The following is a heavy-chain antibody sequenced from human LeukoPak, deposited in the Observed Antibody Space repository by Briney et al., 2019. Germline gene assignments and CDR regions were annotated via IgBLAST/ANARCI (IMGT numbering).Heavy chain of an antibody. CDR2: ISYDGSEE. Sequence: GGSLRLSCAASGFTFRTYGMHWVRQAPGKGLEWVAVISYDGSEEYYGDSVQGRFTISRDNSKNTLSLQMNSLRAEDTAVYYCAKDKGSSGIFVRLDYWGQGTLVTVSS. V-gene: IGHV3-30*18. J-gene: IGHJ4*02. CDR3: AKDKGSSGIFVRLDY. CDR1: GFTFRTYG.